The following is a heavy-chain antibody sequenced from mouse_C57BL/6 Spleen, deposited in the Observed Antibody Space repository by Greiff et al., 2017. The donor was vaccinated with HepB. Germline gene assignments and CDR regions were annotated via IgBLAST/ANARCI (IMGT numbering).Heavy chain of an antibody. Sequence: EVKLVESGGGLVKPGGSLKLSCAASGFTFSDYGMHWVRQALEKGLEWVAYISSGSSTIYYADTVKGRFTISRDNAKNTLFLQMTSLRSEDTAMYYCARSGLYYGNSFAYWGQGTLVTVSA. CDR2: ISSGSSTI. CDR1: GFTFSDYG. CDR3: ARSGLYYGNSFAY. D-gene: IGHD2-1*01. V-gene: IGHV5-17*01. J-gene: IGHJ3*01.